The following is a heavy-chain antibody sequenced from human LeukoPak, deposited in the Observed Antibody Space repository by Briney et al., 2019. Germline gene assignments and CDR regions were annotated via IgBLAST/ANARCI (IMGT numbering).Heavy chain of an antibody. V-gene: IGHV4-39*01. CDR3: ASRYGDRLDY. CDR2: IYYSGST. D-gene: IGHD4-17*01. J-gene: IGHJ4*02. Sequence: SETLSLTCTVSGGSLSSSSYYWGWIRQPPGKGLEWIGSIYYSGSTYYNPSLKSRVTISVDTSKNQFSLKLSSVTAADTAVYYCASRYGDRLDYWGQGTLVTVSS. CDR1: GGSLSSSSYY.